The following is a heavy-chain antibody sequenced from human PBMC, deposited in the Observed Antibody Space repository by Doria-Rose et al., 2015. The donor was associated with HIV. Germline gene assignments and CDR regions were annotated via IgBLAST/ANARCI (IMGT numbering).Heavy chain of an antibody. J-gene: IGHJ4*02. CDR2: IFYTGST. CDR3: ARVLSGTYDY. D-gene: IGHD1-26*01. V-gene: IGHV4-59*01. Sequence: QVQLQEPGPGLVKPSETLSLTCSVSGGSISHYYWSWIRQPPGKGLEYIGDIFYTGSTNYSPSLKSRVSISIDTSKNKFSLRLSSVTAADTAVYYCARVLSGTYDYWGQGTLVTVSS. CDR1: GGSISHYY.